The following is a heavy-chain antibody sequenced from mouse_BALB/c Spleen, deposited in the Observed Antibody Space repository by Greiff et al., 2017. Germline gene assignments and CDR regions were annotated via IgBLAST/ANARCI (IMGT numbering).Heavy chain of an antibody. CDR3: TRVVATDWYFDV. J-gene: IGHJ1*01. V-gene: IGHV6-6*02. Sequence: EVQVVESGGGLVQPGGSMKLSCVASGFTFSNYWMNWVRQSPEKGLEWVAEIRLKSNNYATHYAESVKGRFTISRDDSKSSVYLQMNNLRAEDTGIYYCTRVVATDWYFDVWGAGTTVTVSS. CDR1: GFTFSNYW. CDR2: IRLKSNNYAT. D-gene: IGHD1-1*01.